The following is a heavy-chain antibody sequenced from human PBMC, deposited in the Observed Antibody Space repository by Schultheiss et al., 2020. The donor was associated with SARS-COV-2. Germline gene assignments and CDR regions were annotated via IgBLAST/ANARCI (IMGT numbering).Heavy chain of an antibody. Sequence: ASVKVSCKASGYTFTSYGISWVRQAPGQGLEWMGWISAYNGNTNYAQKFQGRVTMTRDTSISTAYMELSRLRSDDTAVYYCAREAAMVPHEDHWGQGTLVTVSS. D-gene: IGHD5-18*01. V-gene: IGHV1-18*01. CDR2: ISAYNGNT. CDR3: AREAAMVPHEDH. J-gene: IGHJ4*02. CDR1: GYTFTSYG.